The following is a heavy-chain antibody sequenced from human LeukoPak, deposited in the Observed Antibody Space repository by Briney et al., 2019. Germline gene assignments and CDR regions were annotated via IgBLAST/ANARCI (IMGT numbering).Heavy chain of an antibody. CDR2: IKSKTDGGTT. CDR3: TTPVDYYGSGSYRC. V-gene: IGHV3-15*01. J-gene: IGHJ4*02. D-gene: IGHD3-10*01. Sequence: GGSLRLSCAASGFTFSNAWMSWARQAPGKGLEWVGRIKSKTDGGTTDYAAPVKGRFTISRDDSKNTLYLQMNSLKTEDTAVYYCTTPVDYYGSGSYRCWGQGTLVTVSS. CDR1: GFTFSNAW.